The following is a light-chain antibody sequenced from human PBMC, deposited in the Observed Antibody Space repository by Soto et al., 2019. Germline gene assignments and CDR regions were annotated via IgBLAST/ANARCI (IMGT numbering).Light chain of an antibody. CDR1: QSIGGTS. CDR3: QHRANLWT. Sequence: EIVLTQSPGTLSLSPGERATVSCRASQSIGGTSVAWFQQKPGQAPRLLIFGASSRYTGIPDRFSGSGSGTDFTLTINRLEPEDFALYYCQHRANLWTFGQGTKVEIK. CDR2: GAS. J-gene: IGKJ1*01. V-gene: IGKV3D-20*02.